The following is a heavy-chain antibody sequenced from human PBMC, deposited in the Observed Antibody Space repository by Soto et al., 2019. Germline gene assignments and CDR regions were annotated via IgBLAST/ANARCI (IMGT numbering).Heavy chain of an antibody. D-gene: IGHD2-21*02. V-gene: IGHV2-5*02. J-gene: IGHJ4*02. CDR3: AHRPRDVAYYFHY. CDR2: IYRDYDK. Sequence: QITLKESGPTLVKPTQTLTLTCTFSGFSLSTRGVAVGWFRQPPGKALEWLALIYRDYDKWYSPSLKDRITITDDTSDNHVDLAMTNMDPVDTATYYCAHRPRDVAYYFHYCGLGTLVTVSS. CDR1: GFSLSTRGVA.